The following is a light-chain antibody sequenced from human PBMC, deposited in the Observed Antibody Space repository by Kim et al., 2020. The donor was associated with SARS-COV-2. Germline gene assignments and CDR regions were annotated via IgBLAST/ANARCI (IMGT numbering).Light chain of an antibody. J-gene: IGLJ3*02. Sequence: QSALTQPASVSGSPGQSITIPCTGTSSDVGGYSYVSWYQQHPGKAPKLMIYDVSDRPSGVSPRFSGSKSGNTASLTISGLQADDEAAYYCMSYTDDNNWVFGGGTQLTVL. CDR2: DVS. CDR1: SSDVGGYSY. V-gene: IGLV2-14*03. CDR3: MSYTDDNNWV.